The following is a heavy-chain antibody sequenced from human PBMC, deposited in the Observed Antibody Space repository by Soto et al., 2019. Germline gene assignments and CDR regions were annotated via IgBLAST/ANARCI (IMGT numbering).Heavy chain of an antibody. CDR1: GFTFSTYA. CDR2: ISSDGRNK. CDR3: ARGGERDFDY. Sequence: QVQVVESGGGVVQPGRSLRLSCAASGFTFSTYAMHWVRQAPGKGLDWVALISSDGRNKYYADSVKGRFTVSRDNSKNTLYLQMSSLRAEDTAVDYCARGGERDFDYWGQGTLVTVSS. D-gene: IGHD1-1*01. V-gene: IGHV3-30*04. J-gene: IGHJ4*02.